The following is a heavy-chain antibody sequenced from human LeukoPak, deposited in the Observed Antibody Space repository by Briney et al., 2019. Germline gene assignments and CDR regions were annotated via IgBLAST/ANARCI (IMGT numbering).Heavy chain of an antibody. CDR1: GYTFTSYG. CDR3: ARNSHGYSSGWLQFNFDY. Sequence: ASVKVSCQASGYTFTSYGITWVRQAPGQGPEWMGWINTYNGNTNYVQNLQGRVTMTTDTSTSTAYMELRSLRSDDTAVYYCARNSHGYSSGWLQFNFDYWGQGTLVTVSS. J-gene: IGHJ4*02. V-gene: IGHV1-18*01. D-gene: IGHD6-19*01. CDR2: INTYNGNT.